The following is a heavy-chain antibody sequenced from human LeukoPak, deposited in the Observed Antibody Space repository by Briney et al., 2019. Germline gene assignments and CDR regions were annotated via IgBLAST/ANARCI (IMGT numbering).Heavy chain of an antibody. J-gene: IGHJ4*02. CDR3: TTDAARGYSGYDHY. D-gene: IGHD5-12*01. CDR2: IKSKTDGGTT. V-gene: IGHV3-15*01. CDR1: GFTFSNAW. Sequence: GGSLRLSCAASGFTFSNAWMSWVRQAPGKGLEWVGRIKSKTDGGTTDYAAAVKGKFTISRDDAKNTLYLQMNSLKTEDTAVYYCTTDAARGYSGYDHYWGQGTLVTVSS.